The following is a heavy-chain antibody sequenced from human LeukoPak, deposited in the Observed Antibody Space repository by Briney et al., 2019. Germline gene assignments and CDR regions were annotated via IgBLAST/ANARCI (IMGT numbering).Heavy chain of an antibody. D-gene: IGHD2-15*01. CDR2: INPNSGGT. V-gene: IGHV1-2*02. CDR1: GYTFTGYY. Sequence: GASVKVSCKASGYTFTGYYMHWVRQAPGQGLEWMGWINPNSGGTNYAQKFQGRVTMTRDTSISTAYMELSRLRSDDTAVYYCAVGYCSGGSCYRKKNDAFDIWGQGTMVTVSS. CDR3: AVGYCSGGSCYRKKNDAFDI. J-gene: IGHJ3*02.